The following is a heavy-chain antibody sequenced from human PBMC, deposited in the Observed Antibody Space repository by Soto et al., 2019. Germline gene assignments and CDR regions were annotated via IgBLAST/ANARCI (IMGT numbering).Heavy chain of an antibody. J-gene: IGHJ6*02. V-gene: IGHV1-69*01. CDR1: GGTFSSYA. Sequence: QVQLVQSGAEVKKPGSSVKVSCKASGGTFSSYAISWVRQAPGQGLEWMGGIIPIFGTANYAQKFQGRVTITADESMSTAYMELSSLRSEDTAVYYCARLKIAAAGRPIYYYYYGMDVWGQGTTVTVSS. CDR3: ARLKIAAAGRPIYYYYYGMDV. CDR2: IIPIFGTA. D-gene: IGHD6-13*01.